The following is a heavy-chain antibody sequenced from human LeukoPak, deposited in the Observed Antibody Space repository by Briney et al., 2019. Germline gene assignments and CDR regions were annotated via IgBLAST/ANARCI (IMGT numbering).Heavy chain of an antibody. CDR1: GFTFSSYA. D-gene: IGHD2-2*01. CDR2: ISGSGGST. J-gene: IGHJ4*02. CDR3: AKDRGVVVRSDLCFDS. V-gene: IGHV3-23*01. Sequence: GGSLRLSCAASGFTFSSYAMSWVRQAPGKGLEWVSAISGSGGSTYYADSVKGRFTISRDNSKNTLYLQMNSLRAEDTAVYYCAKDRGVVVRSDLCFDSWGQGILVTVSS.